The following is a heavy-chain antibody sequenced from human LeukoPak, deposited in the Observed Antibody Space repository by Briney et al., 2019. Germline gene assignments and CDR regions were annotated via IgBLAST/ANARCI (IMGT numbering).Heavy chain of an antibody. J-gene: IGHJ4*02. V-gene: IGHV4-59*08. CDR3: ARLTMPTGPGDY. D-gene: IGHD4/OR15-4a*01. CDR2: IHYSGGA. CDR1: GGSIRSYY. Sequence: SETLSLTCSVSGGSIRSYYWSWIRQPPGKGLEWIGYIHYSGGANYSPSIKGRVTLSVDLSKNLLSLKLTSVTAADTGVYYCARLTMPTGPGDYWGQGTLVTVSS.